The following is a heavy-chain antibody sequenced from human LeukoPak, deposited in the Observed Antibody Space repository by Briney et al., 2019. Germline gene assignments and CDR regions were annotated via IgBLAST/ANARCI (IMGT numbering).Heavy chain of an antibody. D-gene: IGHD1-26*01. J-gene: IGHJ4*02. CDR3: ASLSGSYYYLDY. Sequence: ASVKVSCKASGYTFTGYFMHWVRQAPGQGLEWMGWINPNSGVTNSAQKFQGRVTMTRDTSISTAYMELSRLRSDDTAVYYCASLSGSYYYLDYWGQGTLVTVSS. V-gene: IGHV1-2*02. CDR1: GYTFTGYF. CDR2: INPNSGVT.